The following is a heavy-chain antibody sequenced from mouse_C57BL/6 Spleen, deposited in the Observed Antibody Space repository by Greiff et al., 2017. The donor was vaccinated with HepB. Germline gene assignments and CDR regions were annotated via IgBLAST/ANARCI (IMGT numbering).Heavy chain of an antibody. J-gene: IGHJ2*01. V-gene: IGHV5-4*01. CDR2: ISDGGSYT. CDR1: GFTFSSYA. Sequence: EVKLVESGGGLVKPGGSLKLSCAASGFTFSSYAMSWVRQTPEKRLEWVATISDGGSYTYYPDNVKGRFTISRDNAKNNLYLQMSHLKSEDTAMYYCARDKPSYGSIFDYWGQGTTLTVSS. D-gene: IGHD1-1*01. CDR3: ARDKPSYGSIFDY.